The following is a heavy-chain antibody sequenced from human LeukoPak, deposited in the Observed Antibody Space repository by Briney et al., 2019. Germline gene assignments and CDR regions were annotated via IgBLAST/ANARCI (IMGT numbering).Heavy chain of an antibody. J-gene: IGHJ4*02. CDR2: ISGTGATT. CDR1: GFIINNYA. V-gene: IGHV3-23*01. D-gene: IGHD3-10*01. Sequence: PGGSQRLSCAASGFIINNYAMSWVRQAPGKGLGRVSSISGTGATTYYADSVKGRFAISRDNSKNTLYLQMSSLRAEDTAVYYCAKDQRFGDLDDYRGQGTLVTVSS. CDR3: AKDQRFGDLDDY.